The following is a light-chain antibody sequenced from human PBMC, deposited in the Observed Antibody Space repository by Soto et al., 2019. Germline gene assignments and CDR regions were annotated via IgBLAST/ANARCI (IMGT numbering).Light chain of an antibody. CDR3: SSYTSATTYV. CDR1: SSDVGGYNY. CDR2: EVS. V-gene: IGLV2-14*01. J-gene: IGLJ1*01. Sequence: HSALTQPASVSGSPGQSITISCTGTSSDVGGYNYVSWYQHHPGKAPKLMIHEVSDRPSGISNRFSGSKSGNTASLTISGLQAEDEADYYCSSYTSATTYVFGTGTKVTVL.